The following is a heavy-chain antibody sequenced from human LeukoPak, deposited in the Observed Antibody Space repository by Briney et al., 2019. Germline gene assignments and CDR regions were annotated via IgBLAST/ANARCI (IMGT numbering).Heavy chain of an antibody. CDR1: GFTFSSYE. CDR3: ARGRDYYTSGSYEY. V-gene: IGHV3-48*03. Sequence: PGGSLRLSCAASGFTFSSYEMNWVRQAPGKGLEWVSYISSSGSTIYYADSVKGRFTISRDNAKNSLYLQMNTLRAEDTAVYYCARGRDYYTSGSYEYWGQGTLVTVSS. D-gene: IGHD3-10*01. CDR2: ISSSGSTI. J-gene: IGHJ4*02.